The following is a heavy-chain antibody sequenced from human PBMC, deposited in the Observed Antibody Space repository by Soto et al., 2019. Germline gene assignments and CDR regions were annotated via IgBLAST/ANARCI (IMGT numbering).Heavy chain of an antibody. CDR2: IKQDGSEK. D-gene: IGHD6-13*01. J-gene: IGHJ4*02. CDR1: GFPFSSYW. V-gene: IGHV3-7*05. Sequence: GGSLRLSCAASGFPFSSYWMSWVRQAPGKGLEWVANIKQDGSEKYYVDSVKGRLTTSRDNAKNSLYLQVNSLRAEDTAFYYCAKRYSSSWSGWDSWGQGTLVTVSS. CDR3: AKRYSSSWSGWDS.